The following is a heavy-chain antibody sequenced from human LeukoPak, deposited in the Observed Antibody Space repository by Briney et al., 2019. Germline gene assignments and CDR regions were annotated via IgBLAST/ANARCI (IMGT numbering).Heavy chain of an antibody. D-gene: IGHD3-10*01. CDR1: GFIFTDYW. V-gene: IGHV3-7*01. J-gene: IGHJ4*02. CDR2: IKQDGSEK. Sequence: GGSLRLSCAASGFIFTDYWMYWVRQAPGRGLEWVANIKQDGSEKYYVDSVKGRFTISRDNAKNSVYLQMNSLRVEDTAVYYCARGLLWLFGGQGTLVTVSS. CDR3: ARGLLWLF.